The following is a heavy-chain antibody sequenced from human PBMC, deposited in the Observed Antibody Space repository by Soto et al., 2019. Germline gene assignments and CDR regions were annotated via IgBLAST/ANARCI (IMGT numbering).Heavy chain of an antibody. V-gene: IGHV1-2*02. D-gene: IGHD1-7*01. Sequence: RASVKVSCKASGYTFTGYYMHWVRQAPGQGLEWMGWINPNSGGTNYAQKFQGRVTMTRDTSISTAYMELSRLRSDDTAVYYCAREAITGTTGGAEYYYYGMDVWGQGTTVTVSS. CDR2: INPNSGGT. J-gene: IGHJ6*02. CDR1: GYTFTGYY. CDR3: AREAITGTTGGAEYYYYGMDV.